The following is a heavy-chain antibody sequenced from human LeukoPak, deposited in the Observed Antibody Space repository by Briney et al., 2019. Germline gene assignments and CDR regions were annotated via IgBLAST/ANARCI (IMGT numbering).Heavy chain of an antibody. CDR2: IYYSGST. V-gene: IGHV4-39*01. J-gene: IGHJ6*02. CDR1: GGSISSSSYY. Sequence: SETLSLTCTVSGGSISSSSYYWGWIRQPPGKGLEWIGSIYYSGSTYYNPSLKSRVTISVDTSKNQFSLKLSSVTAADTAVYYCARDIYYYYGMDVWGQGTTVTVSS. CDR3: ARDIYYYYGMDV.